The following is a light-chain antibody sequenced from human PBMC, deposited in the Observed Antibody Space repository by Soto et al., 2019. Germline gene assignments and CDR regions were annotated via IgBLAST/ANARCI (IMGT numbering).Light chain of an antibody. Sequence: DLRMTQYPSTLAAYVENRDPITCRASQSISRWLAWYQQKPGKAPKLLIYDASSLESGVPSRFSGSGSGTEITLTISSLQPDDFATYYCQQYRAVGQGTKVDIK. CDR2: DAS. V-gene: IGKV1-5*01. CDR3: QQYRA. J-gene: IGKJ1*01. CDR1: QSISRW.